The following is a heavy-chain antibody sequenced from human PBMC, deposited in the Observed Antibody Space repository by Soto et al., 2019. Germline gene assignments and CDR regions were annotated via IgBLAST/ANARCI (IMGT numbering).Heavy chain of an antibody. CDR3: AKDPGDPSGDYVPRWAFDI. V-gene: IGHV3-23*01. CDR2: ISGSGGST. D-gene: IGHD4-17*01. CDR1: GFTFSSYA. Sequence: GESLRLSCAASGFTFSSYAMSWVRQAPGKGLEWVSAISGSGGSTYYADSVKGRFTISRDNSKNTLYLQMNSLRAEDTAVYYCAKDPGDPSGDYVPRWAFDIWGQGTMVTVSS. J-gene: IGHJ3*02.